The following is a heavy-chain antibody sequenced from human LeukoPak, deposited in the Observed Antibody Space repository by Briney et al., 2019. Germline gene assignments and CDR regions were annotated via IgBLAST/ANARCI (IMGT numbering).Heavy chain of an antibody. CDR1: GFTFSSYG. V-gene: IGHV3-30*18. Sequence: GGSLRLYCAASGFTFSSYGMHWVRQAPGKGLEWVAVISYDGSNKYYADSVKGRFTISRDNSKNTLYLQMNSLRAEDTAVYYCAKDRYGSGRLDYWGQGTLVTVSS. CDR3: AKDRYGSGRLDY. CDR2: ISYDGSNK. D-gene: IGHD3-10*01. J-gene: IGHJ4*02.